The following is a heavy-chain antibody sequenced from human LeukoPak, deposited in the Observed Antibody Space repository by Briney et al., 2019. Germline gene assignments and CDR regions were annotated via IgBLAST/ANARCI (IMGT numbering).Heavy chain of an antibody. Sequence: GGSLRLSCAASGFTVSSNYMSWVRQAPGKGREWVSVIYSGGSTYFADSVKGRFTISRDNSKNTLYLQMNSLRAEDTAVYYCARGDILTGYYCRYWGQGTLVTVSS. CDR3: ARGDILTGYYCRY. V-gene: IGHV3-53*01. CDR1: GFTVSSNY. CDR2: IYSGGST. J-gene: IGHJ4*02. D-gene: IGHD3-9*01.